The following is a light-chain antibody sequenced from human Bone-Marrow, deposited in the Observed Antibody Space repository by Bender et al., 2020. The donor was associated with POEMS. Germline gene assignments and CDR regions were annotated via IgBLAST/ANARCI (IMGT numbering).Light chain of an antibody. J-gene: IGLJ3*02. Sequence: QSVLTQPPSASGTPGQRVTISCSGSSSKFGSYPVNWYQQLPGAAPKLVIFNNSQRPSGVPDRFSGSNYGTSASLAISGLLSDDAADFYCATWDDSLNGWVFGGGTKLTVL. V-gene: IGLV1-44*01. CDR3: ATWDDSLNGWV. CDR2: NNS. CDR1: SSKFGSYP.